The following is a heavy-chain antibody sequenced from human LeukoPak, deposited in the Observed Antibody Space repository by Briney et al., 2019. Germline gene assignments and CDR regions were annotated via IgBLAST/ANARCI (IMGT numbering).Heavy chain of an antibody. V-gene: IGHV3-21*01. CDR3: ARETIPLSVPDGSGSYYYYYYMDV. D-gene: IGHD3-22*01. CDR1: GFTFSDYS. J-gene: IGHJ6*03. Sequence: GGSLRLSCAASGFTFSDYSLNWVRQAPGKGLGWVSSIGSSGDFIYYADSVKGRFTISRDNAQKSLFLEMNRLRAEDTALYFCARETIPLSVPDGSGSYYYYYYMDVWGKGTTVTVSS. CDR2: IGSSGDFI.